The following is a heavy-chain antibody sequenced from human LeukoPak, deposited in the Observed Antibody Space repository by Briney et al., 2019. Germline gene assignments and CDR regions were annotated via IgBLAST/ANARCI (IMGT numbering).Heavy chain of an antibody. D-gene: IGHD6-13*01. J-gene: IGHJ4*02. CDR2: ISSSSSTI. CDR3: ARAPGAAAGRGLVDY. V-gene: IGHV3-48*01. Sequence: RGSLRLSCAASGFTFSSYSMNWVRQAPGKGLEWVSYISSSSSTIYYADSVKGRFTISRDNAKNSLYLQMNSLRAEDTAVYYCARAPGAAAGRGLVDYWGQGTPVTVSS. CDR1: GFTFSSYS.